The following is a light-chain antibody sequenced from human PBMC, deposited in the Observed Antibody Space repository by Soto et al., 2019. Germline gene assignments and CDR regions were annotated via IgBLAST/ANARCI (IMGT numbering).Light chain of an antibody. CDR2: GAS. V-gene: IGKV3-15*01. J-gene: IGKJ1*01. CDR3: QHYNNWPRT. CDR1: QSVSSN. Sequence: EIVMTQSPATLSVSPGERATLSCRASQSVSSNLAWYQQKPGQVPRLLIYGASTRATGIPARFSGSGSVTEFTLTISSLQSEDFAVYYCQHYNNWPRTFGQRTKVEIK.